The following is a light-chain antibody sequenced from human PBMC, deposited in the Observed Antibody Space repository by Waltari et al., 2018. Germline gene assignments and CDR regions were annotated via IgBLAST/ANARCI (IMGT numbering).Light chain of an antibody. V-gene: IGKV3-11*01. Sequence: EIVLTQSPATLSLSPGDRATLSCRASQSVSSSLAWYHHKPGQSPRLLIYDASNRATGIPARFSGSGSGTDFTLTISSLEPEDFAVYYCQQRSNWPPVVTFGQGTRLEIK. CDR3: QQRSNWPPVVT. J-gene: IGKJ5*01. CDR1: QSVSSS. CDR2: DAS.